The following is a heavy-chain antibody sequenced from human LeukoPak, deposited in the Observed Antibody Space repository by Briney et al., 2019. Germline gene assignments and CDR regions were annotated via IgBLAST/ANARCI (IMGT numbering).Heavy chain of an antibody. D-gene: IGHD2-2*03. CDR3: ARDYGYCSSTSCYLGGPNWFDP. V-gene: IGHV1-46*01. Sequence: ASVKVSCKASGYTCTIYYMHWVRQAPGQGLEWMGIINPSGGSTSYAQKFQGRVTITADESTSTAYMELSSLRSEDTAVYYCARDYGYCSSTSCYLGGPNWFDPWGQGTLVTVSS. CDR2: INPSGGST. CDR1: GYTCTIYY. J-gene: IGHJ5*02.